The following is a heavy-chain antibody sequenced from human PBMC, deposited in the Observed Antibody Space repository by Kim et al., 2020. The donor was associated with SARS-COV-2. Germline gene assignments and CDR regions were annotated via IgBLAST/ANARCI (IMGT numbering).Heavy chain of an antibody. CDR1: GGSFSGYY. Sequence: SETLSLTCAVYGGSFSGYYWSWIRQPPGKGLEWIGEINHSGSTNYNPSLKSRVTISVDTSKNQFSLKLSSVTAADTAVYYCARGRIPGRMIAAARAGSYFDYWGQGTLVTVSS. V-gene: IGHV4-34*01. CDR2: INHSGST. CDR3: ARGRIPGRMIAAARAGSYFDY. J-gene: IGHJ4*02. D-gene: IGHD6-13*01.